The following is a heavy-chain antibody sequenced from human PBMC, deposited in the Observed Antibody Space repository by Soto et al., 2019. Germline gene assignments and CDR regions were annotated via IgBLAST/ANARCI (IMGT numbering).Heavy chain of an antibody. CDR1: GFTFSSYS. CDR3: ARDYCSGGSCYFDYYYYMDV. CDR2: ISSSSSTI. Sequence: GGSLRLSCAASGFTFSSYSMNWVRQAPGKGLEWVSYISSSSSTIYYADSVKGRFTISRDNAKNSLYLQMNSLRAEDTAVYYCARDYCSGGSCYFDYYYYMDVWGKGTTVTVSS. V-gene: IGHV3-48*01. J-gene: IGHJ6*03. D-gene: IGHD2-15*01.